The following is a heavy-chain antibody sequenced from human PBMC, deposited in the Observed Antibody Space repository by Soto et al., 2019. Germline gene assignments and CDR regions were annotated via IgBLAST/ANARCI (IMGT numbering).Heavy chain of an antibody. J-gene: IGHJ5*02. V-gene: IGHV4-59*01. D-gene: IGHD3-10*01. CDR2: IYYSGST. CDR3: ARGAWFGELSWRDP. CDR1: DGSISSDY. Sequence: QVQLQESGPGLVKPSETLSLTCTVSDGSISSDYWSWIRQPPGEGVEWIGYIYYSGSTKYNSSLKSRVTISVDTSKNQLSLKLSSVTAADTAVYYCARGAWFGELSWRDPWGQGTLVTVSS.